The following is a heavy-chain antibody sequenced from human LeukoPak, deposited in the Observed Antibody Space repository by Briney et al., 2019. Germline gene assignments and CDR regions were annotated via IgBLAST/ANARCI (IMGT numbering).Heavy chain of an antibody. Sequence: GESLKISCKGSGYSFTSYWIGWVRQMPGKGLEWMGIIYPGDSDTRYSPSFQGQVTISADKSISTAYLQWSSLKASDTAMYYFARLPYCSSTSCYDSYYYGMDDWGQGTTVTVSS. CDR1: GYSFTSYW. CDR2: IYPGDSDT. J-gene: IGHJ6*02. D-gene: IGHD2-2*01. CDR3: ARLPYCSSTSCYDSYYYGMDD. V-gene: IGHV5-51*01.